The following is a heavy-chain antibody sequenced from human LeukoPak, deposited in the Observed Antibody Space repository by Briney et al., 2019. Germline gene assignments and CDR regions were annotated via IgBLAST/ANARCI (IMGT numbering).Heavy chain of an antibody. CDR2: IYYSGST. D-gene: IGHD3-9*01. Sequence: SETLSLTCTVSGGSISSSSYYWGWIRQPPGKGLEWIGSIYYSGSTYYNPSLKSRVTISVDTSNNQFSLKLSSVTAADTAVYYCARLGRTYYDILTGSYPFDYWGQGTLVTVSS. J-gene: IGHJ4*02. CDR1: GGSISSSSYY. CDR3: ARLGRTYYDILTGSYPFDY. V-gene: IGHV4-39*01.